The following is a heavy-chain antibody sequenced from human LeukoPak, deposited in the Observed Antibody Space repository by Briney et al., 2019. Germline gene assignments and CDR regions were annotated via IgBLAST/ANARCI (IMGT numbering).Heavy chain of an antibody. D-gene: IGHD1-26*01. J-gene: IGHJ6*03. V-gene: IGHV4-4*07. CDR1: GGSISSYY. CDR2: IYTSGST. Sequence: PSETLSLTCTVSGGSISSYYWSWIRQPAGKGLEWIGRIYTSGSTNYNPSLKSRVTMSVDTSKNQFSLKLSSVTAADTAVYYCARDHVGATNYYYYYMDVWGKGTTVTISS. CDR3: ARDHVGATNYYYYYMDV.